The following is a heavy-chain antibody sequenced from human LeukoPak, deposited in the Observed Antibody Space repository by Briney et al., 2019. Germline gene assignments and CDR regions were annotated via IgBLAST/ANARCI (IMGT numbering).Heavy chain of an antibody. D-gene: IGHD6-13*01. J-gene: IGHJ4*02. V-gene: IGHV4-59*01. CDR3: ASGFGSSWYDY. Sequence: PSETLSLTCSVSGGSISTYYWTWIRQPPGKGLEWIGYMYYSGSSNYNPSLRSRVTISGDTSKNQVSLILGSVTAADTAVYYCASGFGSSWYDYWGRGTLVSVSS. CDR1: GGSISTYY. CDR2: MYYSGSS.